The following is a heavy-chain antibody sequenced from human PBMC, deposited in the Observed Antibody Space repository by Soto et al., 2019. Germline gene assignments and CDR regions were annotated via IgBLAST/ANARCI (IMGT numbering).Heavy chain of an antibody. J-gene: IGHJ6*02. D-gene: IGHD2-8*01. CDR3: TRNCTNGVCSPYYYYGMDV. CDR1: GFTFSNAW. CDR2: IKSKTDGGTT. Sequence: PGGSLRLSCAASGFTFSNAWMSWVRQAPGKGLEWVGRIKSKTDGGTTDYAAPVKGRFTISRDDSKSTLYLQMNSLKTEDTAVYYCTRNCTNGVCSPYYYYGMDVWGQGTTVTVSS. V-gene: IGHV3-15*01.